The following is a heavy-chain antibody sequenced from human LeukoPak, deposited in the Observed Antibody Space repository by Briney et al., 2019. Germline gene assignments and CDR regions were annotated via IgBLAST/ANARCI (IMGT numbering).Heavy chain of an antibody. CDR2: ICDSGCT. D-gene: IGHD3-22*01. Sequence: SEAVSLICTVSGGSFSGYYWSWIRQSPGKGLECIGYICDSGCTNYSPSFESRVTISVDTSKNQFSLKLSSVTAADTAVYFCARLSNSDSRGYYWGFEHWGQGTLVTVSS. CDR3: ARLSNSDSRGYYWGFEH. CDR1: GGSFSGYY. V-gene: IGHV4-59*08. J-gene: IGHJ4*02.